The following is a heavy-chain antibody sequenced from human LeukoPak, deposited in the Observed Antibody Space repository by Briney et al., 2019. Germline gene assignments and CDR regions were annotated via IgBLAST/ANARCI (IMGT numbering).Heavy chain of an antibody. V-gene: IGHV1-69*13. CDR3: AREWGLESSGYYYAY. CDR2: ITPIFGTA. D-gene: IGHD3-22*01. Sequence: SVKVSCKASGGTFRRFTTSWVRQAPGQGFEWMGGITPIFGTANFAQKFQGRVSITADESTSTAFMELSSLRSEDTAVYYCAREWGLESSGYYYAYWGQGTLVTVSS. J-gene: IGHJ4*02. CDR1: GGTFRRFT.